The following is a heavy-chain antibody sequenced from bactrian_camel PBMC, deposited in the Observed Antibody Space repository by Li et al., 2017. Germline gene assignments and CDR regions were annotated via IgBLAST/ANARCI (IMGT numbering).Heavy chain of an antibody. CDR1: RYTYNSNC. D-gene: IGHD2*01. CDR3: AATRGPLPVRSAFDEGRYNY. J-gene: IGHJ4*01. Sequence: QVQLVESGGGSVQAGGSLGLSCTADRYTYNSNCIGWFRRAPGQEREGVASIFTGGGHTWYRDSVKGRFTISQDDAKNTVYLQMDSLKPEDTATYYRAATRGPLPVRSAFDEGRYNYWGQGTQVTVS. V-gene: IGHV3S1*01. CDR2: IFTGGGHT.